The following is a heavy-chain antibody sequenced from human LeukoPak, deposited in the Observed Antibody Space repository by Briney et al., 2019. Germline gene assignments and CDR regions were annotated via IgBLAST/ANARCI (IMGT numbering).Heavy chain of an antibody. Sequence: PGGSLTLSCAASGFTFSSYGMSWVRQAPGKGLEGVSAVRGSGGSTYYADSVKGRFTISRGNSKNTLYLQMNSLRAKHTAVYYCAKNPTFTPIGYFDYSSAGTLVTVSS. CDR3: AKNPTFTPIGYFDY. J-gene: IGHJ4*02. D-gene: IGHD3-3*02. CDR2: VRGSGGST. V-gene: IGHV3-23*01. CDR1: GFTFSSYG.